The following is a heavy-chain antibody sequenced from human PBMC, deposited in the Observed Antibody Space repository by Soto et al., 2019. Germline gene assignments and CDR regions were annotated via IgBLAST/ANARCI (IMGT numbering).Heavy chain of an antibody. D-gene: IGHD3-22*01. CDR2: ISHSGTT. Sequence: QVQLQESGPGLVKPSGTLSLTCVVSGGSITRSNWWNWVRQPPGKGLEWIGEISHSGTTNFNPSLKSRVTISVDKSKNQFSLKLSSVTAADTAVYYCARDGYYDTSGYFDFRAFDIWGQGTKVTVSS. CDR1: GGSITRSNW. J-gene: IGHJ3*02. CDR3: ARDGYYDTSGYFDFRAFDI. V-gene: IGHV4-4*02.